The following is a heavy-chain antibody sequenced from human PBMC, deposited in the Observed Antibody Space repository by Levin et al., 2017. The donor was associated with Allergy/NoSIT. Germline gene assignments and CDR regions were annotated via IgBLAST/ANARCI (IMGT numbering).Heavy chain of an antibody. J-gene: IGHJ3*02. Sequence: GGSLRLSCAASGFTFSSYWMSWVRQAPGKGLEWVANIKQDGSEKYYVDSVKGRFTISRDNAKNSLYLQMNSLRAEDTAVYYCARRHSSGWYAFDIWGQGTMVTVSS. CDR1: GFTFSSYW. CDR3: ARRHSSGWYAFDI. D-gene: IGHD6-19*01. V-gene: IGHV3-7*01. CDR2: IKQDGSEK.